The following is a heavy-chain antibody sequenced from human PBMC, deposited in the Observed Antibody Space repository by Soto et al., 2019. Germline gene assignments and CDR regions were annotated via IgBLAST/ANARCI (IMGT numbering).Heavy chain of an antibody. CDR1: GYSFASYW. J-gene: IGHJ4*02. CDR3: ARHLRATPFDS. V-gene: IGHV5-51*01. CDR2: IYPADSDT. Sequence: GESLKISCDVSGYSFASYWIGWVRQMPGKGLEWVGIIYPADSDTRYSPSFQGQVTITADKSITTAFLQWSSLKASDTAIYYCARHLRATPFDSWGQGTLVTVSS. D-gene: IGHD2-15*01.